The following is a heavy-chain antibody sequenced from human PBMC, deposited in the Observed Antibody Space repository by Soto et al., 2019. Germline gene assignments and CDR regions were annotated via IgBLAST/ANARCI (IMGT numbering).Heavy chain of an antibody. CDR1: GFDFSAYA. D-gene: IGHD2-2*02. CDR2: INDNGDDK. CDR3: VKGRCRYNTCYTVPLVF. Sequence: GGSLRLSCSASGFDFSAYAMHWVRQAPEKRLEYISAINDNGDDKYYTQSVEGRFTISRDNSKNTLFLHMTSLRPEDTANYHCVKGRCRYNTCYTVPLVFWCPGTLLTVFS. J-gene: IGHJ4*02. V-gene: IGHV3-64D*06.